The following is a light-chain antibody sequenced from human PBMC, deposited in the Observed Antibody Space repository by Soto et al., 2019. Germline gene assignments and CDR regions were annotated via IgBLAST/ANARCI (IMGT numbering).Light chain of an antibody. CDR3: HQYGSSPQA. CDR1: QSVTRSF. CDR2: GAS. V-gene: IGKV3-20*01. Sequence: EIVLTQSPGTLSLSPGERVTLSCRASQSVTRSFLAWYQQKPGQAPRLLIYGASSRATGVPDRFSGSGSGTDFLLTISSLEPEEFAVYYCHQYGSSPQAFGPGTKVDMK. J-gene: IGKJ3*01.